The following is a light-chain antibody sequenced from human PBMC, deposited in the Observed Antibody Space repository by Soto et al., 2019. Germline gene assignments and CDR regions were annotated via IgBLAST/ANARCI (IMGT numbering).Light chain of an antibody. CDR2: DSS. CDR3: QQRSNWPTYT. Sequence: EIVLTQSPATLSLSPGERATLSCRASQSVSSYLAWYQQKPGQAPRLLIYDSSNRATGIPVRFSGSGSGTDFTITISSLEPEDFAVYYCQQRSNWPTYTFGQGTKLEIK. CDR1: QSVSSY. V-gene: IGKV3-11*01. J-gene: IGKJ2*01.